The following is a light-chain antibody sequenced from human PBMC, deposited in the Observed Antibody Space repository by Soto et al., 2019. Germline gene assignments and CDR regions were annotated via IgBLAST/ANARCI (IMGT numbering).Light chain of an antibody. CDR1: QSVRSNS. CDR3: QHYNSYPWT. J-gene: IGKJ1*01. V-gene: IGKV3-20*01. Sequence: EIVLTQSPGTLSSSPGETATLSCRASQSVRSNSLAWYQQKPGQAPRLLIYDASSRATGIPDRFSGSGSDTDFTLTISRLEPEDFATYYCQHYNSYPWTFGQGTEVEIK. CDR2: DAS.